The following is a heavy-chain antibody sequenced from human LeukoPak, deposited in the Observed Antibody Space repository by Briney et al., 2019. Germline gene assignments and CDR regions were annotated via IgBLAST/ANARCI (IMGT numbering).Heavy chain of an antibody. Sequence: SETLSLTCAVYGVSFSGYYWSWIRQPPGKGLEWIGSIYYSGNTYYNPSLKSRVTMSIDTSKNQFSLKLSSVTATDTAVYFCARDEDPRDVWGQGTMVTVSS. CDR1: GVSFSGYY. V-gene: IGHV4-34*01. CDR3: ARDEDPRDV. CDR2: IYYSGNT. J-gene: IGHJ3*01.